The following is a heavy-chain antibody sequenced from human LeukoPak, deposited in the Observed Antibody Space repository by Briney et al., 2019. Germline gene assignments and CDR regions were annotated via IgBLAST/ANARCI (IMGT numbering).Heavy chain of an antibody. V-gene: IGHV4-59*01. CDR2: VYYTGST. Sequence: PSETLSLTCTDSGGSISSYYWSWIRRPPGKGLEWIGNVYYTGSTNYNPSLKSRVTISVDTSKNQFSLKLSSVTAADTAVYYCAREGYGGYGPGTFDYWGQGTLVTVSS. D-gene: IGHD5-12*01. CDR1: GGSISSYY. CDR3: AREGYGGYGPGTFDY. J-gene: IGHJ4*02.